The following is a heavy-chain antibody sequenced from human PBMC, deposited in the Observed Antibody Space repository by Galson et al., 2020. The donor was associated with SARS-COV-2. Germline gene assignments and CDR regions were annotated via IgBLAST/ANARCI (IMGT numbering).Heavy chain of an antibody. J-gene: IGHJ4*02. CDR3: ARVSWPDAGPGVDY. CDR1: GFTFSSYE. CDR2: ISSSGSTI. Sequence: GESLKISCAASGFTFSSYEMNWVRQAPGKGLEWVSYISSSGSTIYYADSVKGRFTISRDNAKNSLYLQMNSLRAEDTAVYYCARVSWPDAGPGVDYWGQGTLVTVSS. D-gene: IGHD7-27*01. V-gene: IGHV3-48*03.